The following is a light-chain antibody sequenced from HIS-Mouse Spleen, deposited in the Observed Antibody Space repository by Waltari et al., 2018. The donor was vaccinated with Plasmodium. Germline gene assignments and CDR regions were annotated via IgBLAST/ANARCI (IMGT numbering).Light chain of an antibody. CDR1: ALPKQY. CDR2: EDS. J-gene: IGLJ3*02. CDR3: YSTDSSGNHRV. Sequence: SYELTQPPSVSVSPGQTARITCSGDALPKQYAYWYQQKSGQATVLVIYEDSKPPSGIPESFSGSSSGTMATLTISGAQVEDEADYYCYSTDSSGNHRVFGGGTKLTVL. V-gene: IGLV3-10*01.